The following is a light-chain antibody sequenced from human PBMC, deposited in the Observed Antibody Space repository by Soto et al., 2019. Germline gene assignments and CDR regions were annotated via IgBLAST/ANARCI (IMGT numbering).Light chain of an antibody. CDR2: EDK. CDR1: SGNIANNY. V-gene: IGLV6-57*04. J-gene: IGLJ3*02. Sequence: FMLTQPHSVSESPGKTVTISCSRSSGNIANNYVQWFQQRPGGAPTTVIYEDKLRPSGVPDRFSGSLATSSTSASLTVSGLKNEDESDCSCQSYGGTSQVFGGGTQLTVL. CDR3: QSYGGTSQV.